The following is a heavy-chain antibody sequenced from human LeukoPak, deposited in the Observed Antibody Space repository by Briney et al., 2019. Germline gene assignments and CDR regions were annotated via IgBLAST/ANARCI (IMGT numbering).Heavy chain of an antibody. D-gene: IGHD3-3*01. CDR3: AKGGRSDIKYGMDV. CDR1: GFTFSSNA. V-gene: IGHV3-23*01. Sequence: GGSLRLSCAASGFTFSSNAMSWVRQAPGKGLEWVSGISSSGGSTYYADSVKGRLTISRDNSKNSLFLQMNSLRVEGTAVYYCAKGGRSDIKYGMDVWGQGTTVTVSS. J-gene: IGHJ6*02. CDR2: ISSSGGST.